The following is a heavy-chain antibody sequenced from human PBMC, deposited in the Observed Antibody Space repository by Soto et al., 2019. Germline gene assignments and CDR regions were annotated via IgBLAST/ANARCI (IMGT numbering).Heavy chain of an antibody. CDR3: VRANWNSNFDYFGMDV. Sequence: QEQLVQSGAEVKKPGASVKVSCTPSGYDFKSFDINWVSQASGQGLEWMGWVNPSTGEANYGEKFQGRLTMTRDTSINTVSMELRRLTSEDTAVYYCVRANWNSNFDYFGMDVWGHGTTVIVS. V-gene: IGHV1-8*02. J-gene: IGHJ6*02. CDR2: VNPSTGEA. D-gene: IGHD1-7*01. CDR1: GYDFKSFD.